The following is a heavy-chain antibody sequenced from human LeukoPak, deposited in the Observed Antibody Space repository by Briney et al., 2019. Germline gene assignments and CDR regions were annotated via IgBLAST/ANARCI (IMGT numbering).Heavy chain of an antibody. J-gene: IGHJ5*02. CDR3: ARDPPAWLRYFDWSPGYWFDP. D-gene: IGHD3-9*01. CDR2: ISAYNGNT. Sequence: AASVKVSCKASGYTFTSYGISWVRQAPGQGLEWMGWISAYNGNTNYAQKLQGRVTMATDTSTSTAYMELRSLRSDDTAVYYCARDPPAWLRYFDWSPGYWFDPWGQGTLVTVSS. CDR1: GYTFTSYG. V-gene: IGHV1-18*01.